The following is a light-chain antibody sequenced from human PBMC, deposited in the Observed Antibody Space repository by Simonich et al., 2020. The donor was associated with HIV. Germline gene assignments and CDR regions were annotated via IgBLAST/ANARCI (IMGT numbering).Light chain of an antibody. CDR1: QGISSY. CDR3: QQLNTFPLT. J-gene: IGKJ4*01. V-gene: IGKV1-9*01. CDR2: AAS. Sequence: DIQMTQSPSSLSASVGDRVTITCRASQGISSYLAWYQQKPWKSPKLLIYAASTLQSGVPARFSGSGAGTEFTLTISSLQPEDFATYYCQQLNTFPLTFGGGTKVEIK.